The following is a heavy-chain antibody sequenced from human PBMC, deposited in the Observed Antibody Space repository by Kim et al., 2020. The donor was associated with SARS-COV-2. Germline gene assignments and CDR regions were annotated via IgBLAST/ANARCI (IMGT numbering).Heavy chain of an antibody. J-gene: IGHJ4*02. Sequence: YSPSFQGQVTISADKSISTAYLQWSSLKASDTAMYYCARRYSSGWYYFDYWGQGTLVTVSS. V-gene: IGHV5-51*01. CDR3: ARRYSSGWYYFDY. D-gene: IGHD6-19*01.